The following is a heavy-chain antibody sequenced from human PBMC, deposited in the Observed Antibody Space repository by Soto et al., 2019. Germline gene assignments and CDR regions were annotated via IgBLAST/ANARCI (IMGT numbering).Heavy chain of an antibody. V-gene: IGHV3-21*06. CDR2: ISSTTNYI. Sequence: EVQLVEAGGGLVKPGGSLRLSCAASGFTFTRYSMNWVRQAPGKGLEWVSSISSTTNYIYYGDSMKGRITISRDNAKNSLYLEVNSLRAEDTAVYYCARESEDRTSNFDYWGQGALVTVAS. J-gene: IGHJ4*02. CDR3: ARESEDRTSNFDY. CDR1: GFTFTRYS.